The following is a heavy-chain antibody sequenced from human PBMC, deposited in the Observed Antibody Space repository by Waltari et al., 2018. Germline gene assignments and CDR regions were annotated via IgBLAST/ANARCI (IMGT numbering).Heavy chain of an antibody. Sequence: QVQLHESGPGLVKPSETLSLTCTVPGSSISGSYWSWIRRPPGKGLEWIGYIYYSGSTKYNPSLKSRVSISVDTSKNQFSLRVSSVTAADTAVYYCARVGAAALGYYYGMDVWGQGTTVTVSS. D-gene: IGHD6-13*01. CDR1: GSSISGSY. J-gene: IGHJ6*02. V-gene: IGHV4-59*01. CDR3: ARVGAAALGYYYGMDV. CDR2: IYYSGST.